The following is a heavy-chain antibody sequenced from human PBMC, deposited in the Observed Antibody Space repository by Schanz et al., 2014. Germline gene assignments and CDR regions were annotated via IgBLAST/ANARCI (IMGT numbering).Heavy chain of an antibody. CDR1: GASISSGGYY. D-gene: IGHD2-2*01. V-gene: IGHV4-31*03. CDR2: ISYSGST. CDR3: ARDVGGCSSSTSCYAFEI. Sequence: QVQLQESGPGLVKPSQTLSLTCTVSGASISSGGYYWDWIRLLPGKGLEWIGYISYSGSTSFNPSLKGRLTMSVDTSKNHFPLRLSSVTAADTAVYYCARDVGGCSSSTSCYAFEIWGQGTMVTVSS. J-gene: IGHJ3*02.